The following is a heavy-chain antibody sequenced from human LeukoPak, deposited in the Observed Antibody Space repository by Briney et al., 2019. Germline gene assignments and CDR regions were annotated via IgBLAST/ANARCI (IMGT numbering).Heavy chain of an antibody. CDR2: IYTSGST. V-gene: IGHV4-61*02. CDR1: GGSISSGSYY. CDR3: ARWHCSSTSCYAGV. J-gene: IGHJ4*02. D-gene: IGHD2-2*01. Sequence: PSQTLSLTCTVSGGSISSGSYYWSWIRQPAGKGLEWIGRIYTSGSTNYNPSLKSRVTISVHTSKNQFSLKLSSVTAADTAVYYCARWHCSSTSCYAGVWGQGTLVTVSS.